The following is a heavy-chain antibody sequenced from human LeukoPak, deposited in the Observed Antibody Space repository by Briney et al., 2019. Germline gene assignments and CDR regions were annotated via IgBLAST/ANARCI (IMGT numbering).Heavy chain of an antibody. J-gene: IGHJ4*02. D-gene: IGHD3-9*01. CDR1: GYSFTHYW. Sequence: PGESLKISCKGSGYSFTHYWIGWVRQMPGKGLEWMGIIYPGDSDTRYSPSFQGQVTISADKSISTAYLQRSSLKASDTAMYYCARHTGYDILTALADYWGQGTLVTVSS. CDR2: IYPGDSDT. V-gene: IGHV5-51*01. CDR3: ARHTGYDILTALADY.